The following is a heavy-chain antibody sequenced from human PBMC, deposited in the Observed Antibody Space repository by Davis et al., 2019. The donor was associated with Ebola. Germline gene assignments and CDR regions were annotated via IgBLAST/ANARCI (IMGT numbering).Heavy chain of an antibody. D-gene: IGHD2-8*02. V-gene: IGHV5-51*01. CDR2: IYPGDSDT. CDR3: ASLRRTITGMDDAFDI. Sequence: GESLKISCKDSGYSFTSHWIAWVRQMPGKGLEWMGIIYPGDSDTRYSPSFQGQVTISADRSISTAYLQWSSLKASDTAMYYCASLRRTITGMDDAFDIWGQGTMVTVSS. CDR1: GYSFTSHW. J-gene: IGHJ3*02.